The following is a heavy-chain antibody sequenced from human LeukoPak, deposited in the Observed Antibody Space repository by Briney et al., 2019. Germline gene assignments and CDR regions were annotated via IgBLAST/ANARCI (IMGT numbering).Heavy chain of an antibody. V-gene: IGHV3-30-3*01. CDR2: ISYDGSNK. D-gene: IGHD3-22*01. Sequence: PGGSLRLSCAASGFTFSSYAMHWVRQAPGKGLEWVAVISYDGSNKYYADSVKGRFTISRDNSKNTLYLQMNCLRAEDTAVYYCARGVYYYDSSGYYSRWGQGTLATVSS. CDR1: GFTFSSYA. J-gene: IGHJ4*02. CDR3: ARGVYYYDSSGYYSR.